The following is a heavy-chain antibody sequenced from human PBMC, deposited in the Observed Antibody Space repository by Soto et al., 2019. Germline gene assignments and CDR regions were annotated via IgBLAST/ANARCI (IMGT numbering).Heavy chain of an antibody. J-gene: IGHJ4*02. CDR1: GGSFSDYY. Sequence: KTSETLSLTCAVYGGSFSDYYWSWIRQPPGKGLEWIGEINHSGSTNYNPSLKSRVTISLDTSKNHFSLILTSVTAADTAVYYCARSLYSGSYCSFDYWGQGTLVTVPQ. D-gene: IGHD1-26*01. V-gene: IGHV4-34*01. CDR3: ARSLYSGSYCSFDY. CDR2: INHSGST.